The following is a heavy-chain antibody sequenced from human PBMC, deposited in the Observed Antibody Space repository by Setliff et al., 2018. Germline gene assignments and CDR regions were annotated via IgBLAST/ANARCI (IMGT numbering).Heavy chain of an antibody. CDR3: ALHSGTFSGSYWGAFDI. J-gene: IGHJ3*02. V-gene: IGHV2-70*04. D-gene: IGHD1-26*01. Sequence: SGPTLVNPTQTLTLTCTFSGFSLSTSGMRVSWIRQPPGKALEWLARIDWDDDKFYSTSLKTRLTISKDTSKNQVVLTMTNMDPVDTATYYCALHSGTFSGSYWGAFDIWGQGTMVTVSS. CDR2: IDWDDDK. CDR1: GFSLSTSGMR.